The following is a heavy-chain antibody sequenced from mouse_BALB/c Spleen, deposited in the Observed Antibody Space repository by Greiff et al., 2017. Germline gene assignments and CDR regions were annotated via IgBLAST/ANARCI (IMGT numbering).Heavy chain of an antibody. V-gene: IGHV5-17*02. Sequence: EVQGVESGGGLVQPGGSRKLSCAASGFTFSSFGMHWVRQAPEKGLEWVAYISSGSSTIYYADTVKGRFTISRDNAKNNLYLQMSSLKSEDTAMYYCARAGAGTWYYFDYWGQGTTLTVSS. CDR3: ARAGAGTWYYFDY. CDR1: GFTFSSFG. CDR2: ISSGSSTI. D-gene: IGHD3-3*01. J-gene: IGHJ2*01.